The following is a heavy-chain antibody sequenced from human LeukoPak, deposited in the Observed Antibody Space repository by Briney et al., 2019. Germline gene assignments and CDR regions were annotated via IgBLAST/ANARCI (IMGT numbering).Heavy chain of an antibody. V-gene: IGHV3-30-3*01. CDR2: ISYDGSNK. CDR1: GITFRNFA. J-gene: IGHJ4*02. CDR3: ARDPIQLWWGELDY. D-gene: IGHD5-18*01. Sequence: GSLRLSCAAPGITFRNFALHWVRPAPGQGLEWVAVISYDGSNKYYADSVKGRFTISRDNSKNTLYLQMNSLRAEDTAVYYCARDPIQLWWGELDYWGQGTLVTVSS.